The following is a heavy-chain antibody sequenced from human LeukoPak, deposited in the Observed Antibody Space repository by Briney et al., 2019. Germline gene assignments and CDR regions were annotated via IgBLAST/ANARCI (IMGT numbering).Heavy chain of an antibody. CDR2: IYTSGST. V-gene: IGHV4-4*07. Sequence: SETLSLTCTVSGGSISSYYWSWIRQPAGKGLEWIGRIYTSGSTNYNPSLKSRVTMSVDTSKNQFSLKLSSVTAADTAVYYCARTQGGDFWSGYYSAYYYYYMDVWGKGTTVTVSS. CDR3: ARTQGGDFWSGYYSAYYYYYMDV. CDR1: GGSISSYY. D-gene: IGHD3-3*01. J-gene: IGHJ6*03.